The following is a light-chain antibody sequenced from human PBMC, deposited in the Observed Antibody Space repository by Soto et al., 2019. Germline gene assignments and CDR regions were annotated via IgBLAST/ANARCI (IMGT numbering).Light chain of an antibody. CDR2: EES. CDR3: QQSYSTPLT. CDR1: QSIGRW. J-gene: IGKJ4*01. V-gene: IGKV1-5*03. Sequence: DIQMTQSPSTLSASVGDRVTITCRASQSIGRWLAWFQQKTGKAPHLMIYEESTLESGVPSRFSGSGSGTEFTLTISSLQPDDVATYYCQQSYSTPLTVGGGHKGDSK.